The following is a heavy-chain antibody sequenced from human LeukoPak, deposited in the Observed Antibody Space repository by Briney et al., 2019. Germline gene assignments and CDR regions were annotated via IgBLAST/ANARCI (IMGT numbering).Heavy chain of an antibody. J-gene: IGHJ4*02. Sequence: SVKVSCKASGGTFSSYAISWVRQAPGQGLEWMGRIIPIFGTANYAQKFQGRVTITTDESTSTAYMELSSLRSEDTAVYYRASSYYDRSGFLDYWGQGTLVTVSS. CDR3: ASSYYDRSGFLDY. V-gene: IGHV1-69*05. CDR1: GGTFSSYA. D-gene: IGHD3-22*01. CDR2: IIPIFGTA.